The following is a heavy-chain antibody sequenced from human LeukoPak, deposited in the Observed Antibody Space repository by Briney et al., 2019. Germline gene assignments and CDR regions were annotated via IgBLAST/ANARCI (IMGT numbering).Heavy chain of an antibody. J-gene: IGHJ4*02. Sequence: GGSLRLSCAASGFTVSTDYMTWVRQAPGKGLEWVSVIYSGGSTYYADSVKGRFTNSRDNSKNTLYLQMNSLRAEDTAVYYCARGGRGAAGDFEYWGQGTLVTVSS. V-gene: IGHV3-53*01. CDR1: GFTVSTDY. D-gene: IGHD6-13*01. CDR3: ARGGRGAAGDFEY. CDR2: IYSGGST.